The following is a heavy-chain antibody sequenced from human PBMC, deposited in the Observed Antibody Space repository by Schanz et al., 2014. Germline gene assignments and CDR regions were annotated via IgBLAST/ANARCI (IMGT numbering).Heavy chain of an antibody. V-gene: IGHV3-20*04. CDR3: ARDSGSSSWYPSDY. J-gene: IGHJ4*02. CDR2: INWNGGST. CDR1: RFTISRNP. D-gene: IGHD6-13*01. Sequence: VHLVESGGGVVQPGRSLRLSCTGSRFTISRNPIHWVRQAPGKGLERVSGINWNGGSTGYADSVKGRFTISRDNAKNSLYLQMNSLRAEDTALYYCARDSGSSSWYPSDYWGQGTLVTVSS.